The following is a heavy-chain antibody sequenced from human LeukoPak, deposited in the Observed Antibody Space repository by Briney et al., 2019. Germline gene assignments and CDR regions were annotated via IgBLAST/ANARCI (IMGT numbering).Heavy chain of an antibody. CDR2: IYYSGSA. Sequence: PSETLSLTCTVSGGSISSYYWSWIRQPPGKGLEWIGSIYYSGSAYYNSSLKSRLTLSVDTSKNQFSLKLSSLTAADTAVYYCARVSSYYDILTGPRFDFWGQGTLVTVSS. J-gene: IGHJ4*02. CDR3: ARVSSYYDILTGPRFDF. D-gene: IGHD3-9*01. V-gene: IGHV4-59*04. CDR1: GGSISSYY.